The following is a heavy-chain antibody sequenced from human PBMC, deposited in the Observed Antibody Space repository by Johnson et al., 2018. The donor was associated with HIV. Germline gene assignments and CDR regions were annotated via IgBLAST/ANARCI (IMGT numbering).Heavy chain of an antibody. CDR1: GFSFSSYA. CDR3: VRDGYYYDSSGRGGHAFDI. V-gene: IGHV3-30-3*01. Sequence: QVQLVESGGGVVQPGRSLRLSCAASGFSFSSYAMHWVRQAPGKGLEWVTVISYDGSNKYYADSVKGRFTISRDNSKNTLYLQMNSLRAEDTALYYCVRDGYYYDSSGRGGHAFDIWGQGTMVTVSS. CDR2: ISYDGSNK. J-gene: IGHJ3*02. D-gene: IGHD3-22*01.